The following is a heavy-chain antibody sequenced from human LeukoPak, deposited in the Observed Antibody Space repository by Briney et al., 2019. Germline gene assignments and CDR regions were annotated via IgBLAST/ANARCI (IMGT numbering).Heavy chain of an antibody. Sequence: SETLSLTCSVSGASISGYYWTWIRQPAGRGLEWIGRIYTTGSTKYNPSLKSRVIMSVDASKNQFSLNLTSVTAADTAVYFCARTVERQQMVQGTYFYYYFMDVWAKGTTVTISS. CDR2: IYTTGST. D-gene: IGHD6-13*01. V-gene: IGHV4-4*07. J-gene: IGHJ6*03. CDR3: ARTVERQQMVQGTYFYYYFMDV. CDR1: GASISGYY.